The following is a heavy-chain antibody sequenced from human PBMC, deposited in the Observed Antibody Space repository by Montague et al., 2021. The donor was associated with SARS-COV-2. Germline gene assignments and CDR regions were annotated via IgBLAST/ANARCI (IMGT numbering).Heavy chain of an antibody. CDR1: SGSITTGY. V-gene: IGHV4-59*01. CDR3: ASFSAGWSNWYFDL. Sequence: SETLSLTCAVSSGSITTGYWNWIRQPPGKGLEWIGYISHTGGSNSNPSLTGRATMSLDTSANQFSLRLTSVTTADTAVCYCASFSAGWSNWYFDLWGRGTLVTVSS. D-gene: IGHD6-19*01. J-gene: IGHJ2*01. CDR2: ISHTGGS.